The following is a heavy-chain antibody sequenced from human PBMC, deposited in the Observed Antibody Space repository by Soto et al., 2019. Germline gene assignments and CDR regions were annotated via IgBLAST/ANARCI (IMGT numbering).Heavy chain of an antibody. Sequence: PGGSLILSCTASGFTFGYYAMSWVRQAPGKGLEWVSAISGSGGSTYYADSVKGRFTISRDNSKNTLYLQMNSLRAEDTAVYYCAKGGGYDFWSVTDYWGQGTLVTVSS. CDR3: AKGGGYDFWSVTDY. J-gene: IGHJ4*02. CDR2: ISGSGGST. CDR1: GFTFGYYA. V-gene: IGHV3-23*01. D-gene: IGHD3-3*01.